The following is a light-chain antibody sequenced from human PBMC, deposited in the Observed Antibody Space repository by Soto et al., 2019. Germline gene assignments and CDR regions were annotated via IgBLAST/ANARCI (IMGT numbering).Light chain of an antibody. CDR1: QTITTY. CDR3: QQTYSTPHT. V-gene: IGKV1-39*01. Sequence: DIQVTQSPSSLSAFVGDRVTITCRASQTITTYLNWFQQKPGKGPKLLIYAASNLQSGVPSRFSGGGSGTEFTLTINRLQPEDLATYYCQQTYSTPHTFGQGTQLEI. J-gene: IGKJ2*01. CDR2: AAS.